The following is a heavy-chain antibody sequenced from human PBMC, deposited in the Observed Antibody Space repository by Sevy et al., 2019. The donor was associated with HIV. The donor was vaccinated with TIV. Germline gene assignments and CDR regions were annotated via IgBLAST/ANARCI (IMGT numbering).Heavy chain of an antibody. J-gene: IGHJ6*02. Sequence: GGSLRLSCAASGFTVSSNYMSWVRQAPGKGLEWVSVIYSGGSTYYADSVKGRFTISRDNSKNTLYLQMNSLRAEDTAVYYFAATWAKNYYYYGMDVWGQGTTVTVSS. CDR3: AATWAKNYYYYGMDV. D-gene: IGHD1-26*01. V-gene: IGHV3-53*01. CDR2: IYSGGST. CDR1: GFTVSSNY.